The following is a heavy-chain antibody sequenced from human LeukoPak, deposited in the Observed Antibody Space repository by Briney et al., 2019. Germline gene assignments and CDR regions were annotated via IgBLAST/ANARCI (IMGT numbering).Heavy chain of an antibody. J-gene: IGHJ4*02. D-gene: IGHD3-22*01. CDR3: ARDLPNYYYDSSGYIDY. CDR2: INSDGSST. V-gene: IGHV3-74*01. Sequence: TGGSLRLSCAASGFTFSSYRMHWVRQAPGKGLVWVSRINSDGSSTSYADSVKGRFTISRDNAKNTLYLQMNSLRVEDTAVYYCARDLPNYYYDSSGYIDYWGQGTLVTVSS. CDR1: GFTFSSYR.